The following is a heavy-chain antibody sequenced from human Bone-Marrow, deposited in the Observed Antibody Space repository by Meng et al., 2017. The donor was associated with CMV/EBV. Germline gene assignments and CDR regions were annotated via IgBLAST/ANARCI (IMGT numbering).Heavy chain of an antibody. Sequence: GESLKISCAASGFTFSSYSMNWVRQAPGKGLEWVSSISSSSSYIYYADSVKGRFTISRDNAKNSLYLQMNSLRAEDTAVYYCARDNYYDFWSGYPTTALDAFDIWGQGTMVTVPS. CDR2: ISSSSSYI. D-gene: IGHD3-3*01. CDR3: ARDNYYDFWSGYPTTALDAFDI. CDR1: GFTFSSYS. V-gene: IGHV3-21*01. J-gene: IGHJ3*02.